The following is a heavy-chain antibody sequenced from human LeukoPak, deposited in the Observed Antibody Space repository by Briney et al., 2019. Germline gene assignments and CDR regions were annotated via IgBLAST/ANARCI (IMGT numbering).Heavy chain of an antibody. D-gene: IGHD6-13*01. CDR1: GGSFSGYY. CDR2: INHSGST. CDR3: AGGYSSSWYASYYYYGMDV. V-gene: IGHV4-34*01. Sequence: SETLSLTCAVYGGSFSGYYWSWIRQPPGKGLGWIGKINHSGSTNYNPSLKSRVTISVDTSKNQFSLKLSSVTAADTAVYYCAGGYSSSWYASYYYYGMDVWGQGTTVTVSS. J-gene: IGHJ6*02.